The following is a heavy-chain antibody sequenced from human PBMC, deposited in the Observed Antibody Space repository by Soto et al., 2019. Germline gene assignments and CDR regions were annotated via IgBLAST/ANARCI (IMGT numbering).Heavy chain of an antibody. J-gene: IGHJ5*02. V-gene: IGHV3-23*01. CDR1: GFTFSSYA. CDR2: IHGSAGGA. Sequence: GSLRLSCAASGFTFSSYAMTWVRQAPGKGLEWVSSIHGSAGGAYYSDSVKGRFTVSRADSQKTLFLQMTSLRVDDTAIYYCAKDAVSANGEWDWFDPWGQGILVTVSS. D-gene: IGHD2-21*02. CDR3: AKDAVSANGEWDWFDP.